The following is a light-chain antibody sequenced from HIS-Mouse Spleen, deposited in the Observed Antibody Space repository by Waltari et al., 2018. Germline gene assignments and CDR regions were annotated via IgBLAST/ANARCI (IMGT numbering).Light chain of an antibody. CDR1: SSDVGGYNY. CDR2: DVS. Sequence: QSALTQPASVSGSLGQSITISCTGTSSDVGGYNYVSWYQQHPGKAPKLMIYDVSNRPSGVSNRFSGSKSGNTASLTISGLQAEDEADYYCSSYTSSSFNVVFGGRTKLTVL. V-gene: IGLV2-14*03. CDR3: SSYTSSSFNVV. J-gene: IGLJ2*01.